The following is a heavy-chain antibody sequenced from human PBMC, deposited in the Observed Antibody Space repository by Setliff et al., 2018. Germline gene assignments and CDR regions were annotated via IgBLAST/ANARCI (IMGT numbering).Heavy chain of an antibody. CDR3: TTSRAPRVVLAADFDL. CDR2: IGPYSGET. D-gene: IGHD2-21*01. CDR1: GFVFTNYA. V-gene: IGHV1-18*01. Sequence: ASVKVSCKASGFVFTNYAITWVRQAPGQGLEWMGWIGPYSGETNNAQKFQDRLSVTADTSSKTIYMELRSLTSDDTAVYFCTTSRAPRVVLAADFDLWGQGTLVTVSS. J-gene: IGHJ4*02.